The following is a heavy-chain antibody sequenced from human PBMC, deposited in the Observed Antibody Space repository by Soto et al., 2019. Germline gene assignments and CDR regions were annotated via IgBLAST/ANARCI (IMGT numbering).Heavy chain of an antibody. CDR1: IGNLD. D-gene: IGHD6-19*01. J-gene: IGHJ4*02. Sequence: IGNLDGHWIRQPPGKGLEWIGHIYNGERTNYNPSLKSRVTISVDTSKNQFSLKLGSVTAADTAVYYCAQTTGWPGFDYWGQGILVTVSS. CDR3: AQTTGWPGFDY. CDR2: IYNGERT. V-gene: IGHV4-59*11.